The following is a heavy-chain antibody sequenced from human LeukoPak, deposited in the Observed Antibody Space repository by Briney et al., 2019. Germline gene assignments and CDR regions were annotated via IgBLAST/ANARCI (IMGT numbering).Heavy chain of an antibody. CDR3: ARDQGLTAPPPYGLDV. J-gene: IGHJ6*02. Sequence: ASVQVSCKTSGGAFSTSAITWVRQAPGQGLEWMGRIIPVLNITTYAQRFQGRVTITADTSTSTVYMELSSLRSEETAVYYCARDQGLTAPPPYGLDVWGQGTTVIVSS. CDR1: GGAFSTSA. V-gene: IGHV1-69*04. CDR2: IIPVLNIT. D-gene: IGHD5-18*01.